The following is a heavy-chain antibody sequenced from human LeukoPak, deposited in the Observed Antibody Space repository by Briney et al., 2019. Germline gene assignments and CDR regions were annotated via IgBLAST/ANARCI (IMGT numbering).Heavy chain of an antibody. Sequence: SETLSLTCTVSGYSISSGYYWGWIRQPPGKGLGWIGSIYHSGGTYYNPSLNRRVTISVDTSKNQFSLKLSSVTAADTAVYYCARDRYYDSSGYRAVSLYNWFDPWGQGTLVTVSS. CDR2: IYHSGGT. J-gene: IGHJ5*02. CDR3: ARDRYYDSSGYRAVSLYNWFDP. D-gene: IGHD3-22*01. CDR1: GYSISSGYY. V-gene: IGHV4-38-2*02.